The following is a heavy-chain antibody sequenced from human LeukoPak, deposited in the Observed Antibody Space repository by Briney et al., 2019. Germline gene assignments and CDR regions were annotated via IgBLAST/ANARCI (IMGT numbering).Heavy chain of an antibody. CDR3: ARDVTAMFNGFDY. Sequence: GGALRLSRAASGLTLSSYSMKWVRPAPGKGLERVSSISSSSSYIYYAHSVKGRLTSSRDNAKNSLYLQMNSLRAEDTALYYCARDVTAMFNGFDYWGQGTLVTVSS. CDR2: ISSSSSYI. V-gene: IGHV3-21*01. D-gene: IGHD5-18*01. CDR1: GLTLSSYS. J-gene: IGHJ4*02.